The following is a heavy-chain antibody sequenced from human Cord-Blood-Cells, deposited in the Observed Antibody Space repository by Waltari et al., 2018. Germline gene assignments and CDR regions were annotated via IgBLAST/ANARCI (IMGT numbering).Heavy chain of an antibody. CDR3: AHRRSYYGSGSYYNSYYYFDY. D-gene: IGHD3-10*01. CDR1: GFSLSTSGVG. V-gene: IGHV2-5*01. Sequence: QITLKESGPTLVKPTQTLTLTCPFSGFSLSTSGVGVGWIRQPRGKALEWLALIYWNDDKRYSPSLKSRLTITKDTSKNQVVLTMTNMDPVDTATYYCAHRRSYYGSGSYYNSYYYFDYWGQGTLVTVSS. J-gene: IGHJ4*02. CDR2: IYWNDDK.